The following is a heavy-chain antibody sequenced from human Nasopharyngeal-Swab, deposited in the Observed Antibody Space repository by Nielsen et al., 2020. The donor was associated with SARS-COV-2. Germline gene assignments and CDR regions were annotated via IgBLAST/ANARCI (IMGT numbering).Heavy chain of an antibody. Sequence: GESLEISCAASGFTFSSYAMSWVRQAPGKGLEWVSAISGSGGSTYYADSVKGRFTISRDNSKNTLYLQMNSLRAEDTAVYYCAKVPSTVTTLPPDYWGQGTLVTVSS. CDR1: GFTFSSYA. CDR2: ISGSGGST. J-gene: IGHJ4*02. D-gene: IGHD4-11*01. CDR3: AKVPSTVTTLPPDY. V-gene: IGHV3-23*01.